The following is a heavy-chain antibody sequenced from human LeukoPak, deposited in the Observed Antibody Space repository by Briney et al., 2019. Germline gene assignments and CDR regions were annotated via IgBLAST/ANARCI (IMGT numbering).Heavy chain of an antibody. Sequence: SETLSLTCTVSGGSISSYYWSWIRQPPGKGLEWIGYIYYSGSTNYNPSLKSRVTISVDTSKNQFSLKLSSVTAADTAVYYCARAIYYLPDYWGQGTLVTVSS. J-gene: IGHJ4*02. V-gene: IGHV4-59*12. D-gene: IGHD5/OR15-5a*01. CDR1: GGSISSYY. CDR2: IYYSGST. CDR3: ARAIYYLPDY.